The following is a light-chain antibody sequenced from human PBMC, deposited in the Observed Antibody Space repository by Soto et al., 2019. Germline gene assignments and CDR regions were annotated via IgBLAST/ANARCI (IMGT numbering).Light chain of an antibody. CDR3: QKYDGAPLT. CDR1: QDINIY. J-gene: IGKJ4*01. Sequence: DIQMTPSPSSLSASVGDRVTITCRAGQDINIYLAWYQQKPGKVPKLLISAASPLQSGVPSRFSGSGSGTDFTLTISSLQPEDVATYYCQKYDGAPLTFGGGTKVEIK. CDR2: AAS. V-gene: IGKV1-27*01.